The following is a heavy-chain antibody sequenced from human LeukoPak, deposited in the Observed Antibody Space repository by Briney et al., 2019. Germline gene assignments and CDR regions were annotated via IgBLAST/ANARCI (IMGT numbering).Heavy chain of an antibody. CDR1: GFTFDDYG. D-gene: IGHD3-22*01. CDR3: ARPTTYDSSGYAFNI. J-gene: IGHJ3*02. Sequence: SGGSLRLSCAASGFTFDDYGMSWVRQAPGKGLEWVSGINWNGGSTGYTDSVKGRFTISRDNAKRSLYLQMNSLRVEDTALYYCARPTTYDSSGYAFNIWGRGTMVTVSS. CDR2: INWNGGST. V-gene: IGHV3-20*04.